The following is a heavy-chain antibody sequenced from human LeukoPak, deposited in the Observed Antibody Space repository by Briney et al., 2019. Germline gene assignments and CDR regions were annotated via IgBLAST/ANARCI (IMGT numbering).Heavy chain of an antibody. CDR3: ARHLGSSWYYLDY. D-gene: IGHD6-13*01. CDR1: GYRFTSYW. V-gene: IGHV5-51*01. Sequence: GESLEISCKGSGYRFTSYWIGWVRPMPGKGLECMGIIYPGDSDTRYSPSFQGQVTISADKSISTAYLQWSSLKASDTAMYYCARHLGSSWYYLDYWGQGTLVTVSS. CDR2: IYPGDSDT. J-gene: IGHJ4*02.